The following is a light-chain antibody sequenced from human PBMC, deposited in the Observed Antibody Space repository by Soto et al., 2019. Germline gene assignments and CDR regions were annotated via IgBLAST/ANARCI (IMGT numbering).Light chain of an antibody. CDR2: GAS. CDR1: QSVSSRY. Sequence: EIVLKQSPGTLSLSPGERATLSCRASQSVSSRYLAWYQQKPGQVPRPLIYGASSRATGIPERFSGSGSGTDSSISIRRPELQDVALYYCPQYGSSPPYTFGQGNKLEIK. J-gene: IGKJ2*01. CDR3: PQYGSSPPYT. V-gene: IGKV3-20*01.